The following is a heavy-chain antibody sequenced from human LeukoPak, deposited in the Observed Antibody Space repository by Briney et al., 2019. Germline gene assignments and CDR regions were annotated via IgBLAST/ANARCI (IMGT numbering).Heavy chain of an antibody. D-gene: IGHD3-10*01. Sequence: ASVKVSCKASGFTFTSYDINWVRQASGQGLEWMGWMNPNNGNTGYAQKFQGRVTMTRDTSISTAYMELRGLRSEDTAVYYCVRDGEGVAISVNYWFDPWGQGTVVTVSS. CDR2: MNPNNGNT. J-gene: IGHJ5*02. CDR3: VRDGEGVAISVNYWFDP. CDR1: GFTFTSYD. V-gene: IGHV1-8*01.